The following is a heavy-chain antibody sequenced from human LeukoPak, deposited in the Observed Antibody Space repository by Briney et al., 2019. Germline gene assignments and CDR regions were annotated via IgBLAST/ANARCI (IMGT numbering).Heavy chain of an antibody. CDR1: GFTFSSYG. J-gene: IGHJ4*02. CDR3: AKDLHFDWLPTIDY. V-gene: IGHV3-30*02. CDR2: IRYDGSNK. Sequence: PGGSLRLSCAASGFTFSSYGMHWVRQAPGKGLEWVAFIRYDGSNKYYADSVKGRFTISRDNSKNTLYLQMNSLRAEDTAVYYCAKDLHFDWLPTIDYWGRGTLVTVSS. D-gene: IGHD3-9*01.